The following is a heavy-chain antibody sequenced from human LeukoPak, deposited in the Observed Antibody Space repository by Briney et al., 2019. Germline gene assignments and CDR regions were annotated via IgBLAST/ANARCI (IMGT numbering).Heavy chain of an antibody. Sequence: ASVKVSCKASGYPFTTYGINWVRQAPGQGLEWMGWISTYNGDTNYAQKFQGRVTMTTDTSTSTAYIELRSLASDDTAAYYCAREWWGYDVLTGDNWFDPWGQGTLVTVSS. V-gene: IGHV1-18*01. J-gene: IGHJ5*02. CDR2: ISTYNGDT. D-gene: IGHD3-9*01. CDR3: AREWWGYDVLTGDNWFDP. CDR1: GYPFTTYG.